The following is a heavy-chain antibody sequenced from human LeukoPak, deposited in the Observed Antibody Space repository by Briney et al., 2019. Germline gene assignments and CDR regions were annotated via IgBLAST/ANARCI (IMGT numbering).Heavy chain of an antibody. V-gene: IGHV4-4*07. Sequence: SETLSLTCTVSGGSISSYYWSWIRQPAGKGLEWIGRIYTSGSTNYNPSLKSRVTMSVDTSKNQFSLKLSSVTAADTAVYYCARVLFKYCSSTSCYSQNWFDPWGQGTLVTVPS. D-gene: IGHD2-2*02. CDR2: IYTSGST. CDR3: ARVLFKYCSSTSCYSQNWFDP. J-gene: IGHJ5*02. CDR1: GGSISSYY.